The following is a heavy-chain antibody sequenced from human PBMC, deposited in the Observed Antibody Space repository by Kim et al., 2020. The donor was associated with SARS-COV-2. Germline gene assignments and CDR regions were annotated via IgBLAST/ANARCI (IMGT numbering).Heavy chain of an antibody. Sequence: ASVKVSCKASGYTFTGYYMHWVRQAPGQGLEWMGWINPNSGGTNYAQKFQGRVTMTRDTSISTAYMELSRLRSDDTAVYYCARSPGYSYSWYYFDYWGQGTLVTVSS. CDR3: ARSPGYSYSWYYFDY. CDR1: GYTFTGYY. CDR2: INPNSGGT. D-gene: IGHD5-18*01. V-gene: IGHV1-2*02. J-gene: IGHJ4*02.